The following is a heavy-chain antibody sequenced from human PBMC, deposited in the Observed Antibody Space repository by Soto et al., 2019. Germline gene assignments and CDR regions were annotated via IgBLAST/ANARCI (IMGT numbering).Heavy chain of an antibody. CDR1: GGSISSSSYY. CDR3: ARLDSHWFDP. D-gene: IGHD3-22*01. Sequence: SETLSLTCTVSGGSISSSSYYWGWIRQPPGKGLEWIGSIYYSGSTYYNPSLKSRVTISVDTSKNQFSLKLSSVTAADTAVYYCARLDSHWFDPWGQGTLVTVSS. V-gene: IGHV4-39*01. CDR2: IYYSGST. J-gene: IGHJ5*02.